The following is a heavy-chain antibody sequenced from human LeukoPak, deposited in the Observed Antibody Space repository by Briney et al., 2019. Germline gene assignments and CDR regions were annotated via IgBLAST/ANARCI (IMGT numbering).Heavy chain of an antibody. CDR2: IYPGDSDT. D-gene: IGHD6-6*01. CDR1: GYSFTSYW. V-gene: IGHV5-51*01. Sequence: GECLKISCKGSGYSFTSYWIGWVRQMPGKGLEWMGIIYPGDSDTRYSPSFQGQVTISADKSISTAYLQWSSLKASDTAMYYCALNLAGGIAARWSAFDIWGQGTMVTVSS. CDR3: ALNLAGGIAARWSAFDI. J-gene: IGHJ3*02.